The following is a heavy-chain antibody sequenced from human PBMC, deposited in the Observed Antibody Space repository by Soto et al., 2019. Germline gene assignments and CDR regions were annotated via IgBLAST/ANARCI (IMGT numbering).Heavy chain of an antibody. CDR1: GFTFSSYG. Sequence: GGSLRLSCAASGFTFSSYGMHWVRQAPGKGLEWVAVISYDGSNKYYADSVKGRFTISRDNSKNTPYLQMNSLRAEDTAVYYCAGFTVNAFDIWGQGTMVTVSS. V-gene: IGHV3-30*03. CDR3: AGFTVNAFDI. D-gene: IGHD4-17*01. CDR2: ISYDGSNK. J-gene: IGHJ3*02.